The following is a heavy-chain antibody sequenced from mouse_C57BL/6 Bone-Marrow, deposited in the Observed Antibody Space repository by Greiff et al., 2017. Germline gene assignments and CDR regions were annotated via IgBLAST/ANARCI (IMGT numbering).Heavy chain of an antibody. J-gene: IGHJ3*01. V-gene: IGHV5-9-1*02. D-gene: IGHD1-1*01. CDR3: TRNYYGSTSY. CDR1: GFTFSSYA. Sequence: EVKLVESGEGLVKPGGSLKLSCAASGFTFSSYAMSWVRQTPEKRLEWVAYISSGGDYIYYADTVKGRFTISRDNARNTLYLQMSSLKSEDTAMYYCTRNYYGSTSYWGQGTLFTVSA. CDR2: ISSGGDYI.